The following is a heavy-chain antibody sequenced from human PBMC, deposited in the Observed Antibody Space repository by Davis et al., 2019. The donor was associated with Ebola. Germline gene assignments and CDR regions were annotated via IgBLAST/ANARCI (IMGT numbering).Heavy chain of an antibody. CDR1: GGSFSGYS. J-gene: IGHJ5*02. Sequence: PSETLSLTCTVYGGSFSGYSWNWIRQPPGKGLEWIGEIDPSGTPTYNPSLESRITISIDTSKKQFSLRLSSVTAADTAVYYCVRRPDYGGDSYRWFDPWGQGSLVIVST. V-gene: IGHV4-34*01. D-gene: IGHD2-21*01. CDR2: IDPSGTP. CDR3: VRRPDYGGDSYRWFDP.